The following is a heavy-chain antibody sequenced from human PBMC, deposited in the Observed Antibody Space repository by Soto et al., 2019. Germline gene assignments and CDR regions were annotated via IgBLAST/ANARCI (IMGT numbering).Heavy chain of an antibody. CDR1: GFTFSYFA. D-gene: IGHD3-22*01. Sequence: PGGSLRLSCAASGFTFSYFAMHWVRQAPGKGLEWVAVISYDGSNKYYADSVKGRFTISRDNSKNTLYLQMNSLRAEDTAVYYCARGSSGYFDLAEYFQHWGQGTLVTVSS. J-gene: IGHJ1*01. CDR3: ARGSSGYFDLAEYFQH. V-gene: IGHV3-30-3*01. CDR2: ISYDGSNK.